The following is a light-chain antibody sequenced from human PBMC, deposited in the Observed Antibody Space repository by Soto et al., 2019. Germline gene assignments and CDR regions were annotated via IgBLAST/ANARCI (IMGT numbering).Light chain of an antibody. CDR1: QSVSSSY. Sequence: EIVLTQSPGTLSLSPGERATLSCRASQSVSSSYLAWYQQKPGQAPRLLIYGASSRATGIPHRFSGSGSGTDFTLTISRLEPEDFAVYYCQQYGRSPLTFGGGTKVEIK. J-gene: IGKJ4*01. CDR2: GAS. V-gene: IGKV3-20*01. CDR3: QQYGRSPLT.